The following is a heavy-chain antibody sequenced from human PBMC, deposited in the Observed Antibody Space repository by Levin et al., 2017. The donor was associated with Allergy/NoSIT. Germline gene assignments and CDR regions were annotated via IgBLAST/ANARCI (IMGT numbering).Heavy chain of an antibody. V-gene: IGHV3-23*01. Sequence: QPGGSLRLSCAASGFTFSSYAMSWVRQAPGKGLEWVSAISGSGGSTYYADSVKGRFTISRDNSKNTLYLQMNSLRAEDTAVYYCAKDGIAARTPTHYYYGMDVWGQGTTVTVSS. CDR1: GFTFSSYA. CDR3: AKDGIAARTPTHYYYGMDV. CDR2: ISGSGGST. D-gene: IGHD6-6*01. J-gene: IGHJ6*02.